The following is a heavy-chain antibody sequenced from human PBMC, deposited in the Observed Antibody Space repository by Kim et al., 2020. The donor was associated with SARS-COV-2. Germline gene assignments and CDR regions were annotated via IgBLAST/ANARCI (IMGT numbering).Heavy chain of an antibody. CDR3: ARVGSGKWFGELLHIDY. J-gene: IGHJ4*02. CDR1: GGSISSGGYY. D-gene: IGHD3-10*01. Sequence: SETLSLTCTVSGGSISSGGYYWSWIRQHPGKGLEWIVYIYYSGSTYYNPSLRSRVTIAVDTSKNQFSLKLSSVTAADTAVYYCARVGSGKWFGELLHIDYWGQGTLVTVSS. CDR2: IYYSGST. V-gene: IGHV4-31*03.